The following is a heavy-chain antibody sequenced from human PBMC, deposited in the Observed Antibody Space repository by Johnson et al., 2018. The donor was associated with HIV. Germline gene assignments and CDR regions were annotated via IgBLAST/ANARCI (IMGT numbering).Heavy chain of an antibody. CDR2: INWNGGST. V-gene: IGHV3-20*04. D-gene: IGHD2-8*01. CDR3: ARGKYCTNGVCYTKGAFDI. J-gene: IGHJ3*02. CDR1: GFTFDDYG. Sequence: VQLVESGGSVVRPGGSLRLSCAASGFTFDDYGMSWVRQAPGKGLEWVSGINWNGGSTGYADSVKGRFTSSRDNAKNSLYLQMNSLRGEDTALYYCARGKYCTNGVCYTKGAFDIWGQGTMVTVSS.